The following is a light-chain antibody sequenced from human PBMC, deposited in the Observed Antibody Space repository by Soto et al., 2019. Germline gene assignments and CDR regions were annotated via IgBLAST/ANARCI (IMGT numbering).Light chain of an antibody. J-gene: IGLJ2*01. CDR3: QSYDSSLSGVV. V-gene: IGLV1-40*01. CDR1: SSNIGAGYD. Sequence: QSVLTQPPSVSGAPGQRVTISCTGSSSNIGAGYDVHWYQQLPGTAPKLLIYGNSNRPSGVPDRFSGSKSGTSASLAITGLQAEDEADYYCQSYDSSLSGVVFGGGTHLTV. CDR2: GNS.